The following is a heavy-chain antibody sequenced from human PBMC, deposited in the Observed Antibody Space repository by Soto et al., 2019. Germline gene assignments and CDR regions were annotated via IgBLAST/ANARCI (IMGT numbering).Heavy chain of an antibody. CDR1: GFTFSSYA. J-gene: IGHJ4*02. Sequence: EVQLLESGGGLVQPGGSLRLSCAASGFTFSSYAMSWVRQAQGKGLEWVSSISGSGDNTYYADSVKGRFIISRENSMNTVYVQMNSLRAEDTAVYYCTRLAQISDYWGQGTLVTVSS. D-gene: IGHD6-19*01. CDR3: TRLAQISDY. CDR2: ISGSGDNT. V-gene: IGHV3-23*01.